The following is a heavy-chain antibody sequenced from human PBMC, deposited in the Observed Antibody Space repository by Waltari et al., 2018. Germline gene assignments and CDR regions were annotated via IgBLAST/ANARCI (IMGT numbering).Heavy chain of an antibody. J-gene: IGHJ3*02. CDR2: ISSSSSTI. V-gene: IGHV3-48*01. CDR3: ARGESYSGWYEDAFDI. D-gene: IGHD6-19*01. CDR1: GFTFSSYS. Sequence: EVQLVESGGGLVQPGGSLRLSCAASGFTFSSYSMNWVRQAPGKGLEWVSYISSSSSTIYYADSVKGRFTISRDNAKNSLYLQMNSLRAEDTAVYYCARGESYSGWYEDAFDIWGQGTMVTVSS.